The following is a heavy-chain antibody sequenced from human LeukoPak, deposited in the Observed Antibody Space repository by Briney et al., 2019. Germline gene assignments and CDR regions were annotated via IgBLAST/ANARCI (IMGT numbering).Heavy chain of an antibody. CDR2: IYTSGST. CDR3: ARDRRNGDDWFDP. D-gene: IGHD4-17*01. J-gene: IGHJ5*02. CDR1: GTSFSTFY. Sequence: PSETLSLTCTVSGTSFSTFYWSWIRQPAGKGLEWIGRIYTSGSTNYNPSLKSRATMSIDTSKNQFSLKLTSVTAADTAVYFCARDRRNGDDWFDPWGQGTLVTVSS. V-gene: IGHV4-4*07.